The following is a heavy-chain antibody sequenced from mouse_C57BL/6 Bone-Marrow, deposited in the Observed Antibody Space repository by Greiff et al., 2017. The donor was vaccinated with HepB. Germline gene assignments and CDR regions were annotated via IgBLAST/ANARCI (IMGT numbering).Heavy chain of an antibody. V-gene: IGHV1-64*01. CDR2: IHPNSGST. D-gene: IGHD1-1*01. Sequence: QVQLQQPGAELVKPGASVKLSCKASGYTFTSYWMHWVKQRPGQGLEWIGMIHPNSGSTNYNEKFKSKATLTVDKSSSTAYMQLSSLTSEDSAVYYCARSHSYYGSSPWYFDVWGTGTTVTVSS. J-gene: IGHJ1*03. CDR3: ARSHSYYGSSPWYFDV. CDR1: GYTFTSYW.